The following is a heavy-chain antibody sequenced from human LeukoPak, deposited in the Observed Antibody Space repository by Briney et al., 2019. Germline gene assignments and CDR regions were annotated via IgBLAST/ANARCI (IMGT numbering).Heavy chain of an antibody. V-gene: IGHV3-7*01. J-gene: IGHJ4*02. Sequence: PGGSLRLSCAASGFTFSSYWMSWGRQAPGKGLEWVANIKQDGSEKYYVDSVKGRFTISRDNAKNSLYLQMNSLRAEDTAVYYCASASSGYYYGYYFDYWGQGTLVTVSS. CDR2: IKQDGSEK. D-gene: IGHD3-22*01. CDR3: ASASSGYYYGYYFDY. CDR1: GFTFSSYW.